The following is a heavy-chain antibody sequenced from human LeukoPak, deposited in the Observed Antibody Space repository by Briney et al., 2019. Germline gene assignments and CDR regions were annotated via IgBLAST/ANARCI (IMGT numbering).Heavy chain of an antibody. CDR3: ARDSSWYGPSGYCSGGSCYLDYGMDV. Sequence: PGGSLRLSCAASGFTFSSYSMNWVRQAPGKGLEWVSSISSSSSYIYYADSVKGRFTISRDNAKNSLYLQMNSLRAEDTAVYYCARDSSWYGPSGYCSGGSCYLDYGMDVWGQGTTVTVSS. D-gene: IGHD2-15*01. CDR2: ISSSSSYI. J-gene: IGHJ6*02. CDR1: GFTFSSYS. V-gene: IGHV3-21*01.